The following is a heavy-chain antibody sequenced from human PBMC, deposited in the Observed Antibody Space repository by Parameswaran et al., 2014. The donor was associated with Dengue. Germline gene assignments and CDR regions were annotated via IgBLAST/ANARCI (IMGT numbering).Heavy chain of an antibody. V-gene: IGHV2-70*11. CDR2: IDWDDDK. Sequence: RWIRQPPGKALEWLARIDWDDDKYYSTSLKTRLTISKDTSKNQVVLTMTNMDPVDTATYYCARIHRAVAGTLPHYYYYYGMDVWGQGTTVTVSS. D-gene: IGHD6-19*01. J-gene: IGHJ6*02. CDR3: ARIHRAVAGTLPHYYYYYGMDV.